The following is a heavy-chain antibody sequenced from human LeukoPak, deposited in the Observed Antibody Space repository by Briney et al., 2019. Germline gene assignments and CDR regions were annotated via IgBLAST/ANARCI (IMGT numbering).Heavy chain of an antibody. V-gene: IGHV3-7*04. CDR3: TRALDY. J-gene: IGHJ4*02. Sequence: RGSLRLSCATSGFTFSNFWMDWVRQAPGKGLEWVANINQNGGEKYYADSVKGRFTISRDNAKNSLYLQMNSLRVEDTAVYYCTRALDYWGQGTLVTVSS. CDR1: GFTFSNFW. CDR2: INQNGGEK.